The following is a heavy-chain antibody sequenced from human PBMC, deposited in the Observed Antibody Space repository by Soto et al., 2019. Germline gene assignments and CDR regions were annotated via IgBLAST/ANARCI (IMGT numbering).Heavy chain of an antibody. V-gene: IGHV4-30-2*01. Sequence: SETLSLTCAVSGGSISSGGYSWSWIRQTPGKGLEWIGYIYHSGSTYYNPYLKSRVTISVDRSKNQFSLKLSSVTAADMAVYYCARASGKDTAMDYFDYWGQGTLVTVSS. D-gene: IGHD5-18*01. CDR3: ARASGKDTAMDYFDY. CDR2: IYHSGST. CDR1: GGSISSGGYS. J-gene: IGHJ4*02.